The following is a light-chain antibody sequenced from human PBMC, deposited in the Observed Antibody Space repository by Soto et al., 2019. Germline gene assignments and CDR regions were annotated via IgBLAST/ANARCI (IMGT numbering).Light chain of an antibody. V-gene: IGKV1-5*01. CDR1: QDISGW. J-gene: IGKJ4*01. CDR2: DAS. Sequence: IQMTQFPSTLSASVGDRVIITCRASQDISGWLAWYQQKPGKAPKLLVFDASSLEDGVPSRFSGSGSGTEFTLTVSYLQSDDFATYYCQHYSTRSGVTFGGGTKVDIK. CDR3: QHYSTRSGVT.